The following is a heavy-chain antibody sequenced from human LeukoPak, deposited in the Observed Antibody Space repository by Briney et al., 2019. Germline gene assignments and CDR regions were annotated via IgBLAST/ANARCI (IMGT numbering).Heavy chain of an antibody. CDR1: GGSISSSSYY. Sequence: PSETLSLTCTVSGGSISSSSYYWGWIRQPPGKGLEWIGSIYYSGSTYYNPSLKSRVTISVDTSKNQFSLKLSSVTAADTAVYYCARDFGGEGWFDPWGQGTLVTVSS. V-gene: IGHV4-39*07. D-gene: IGHD4-23*01. CDR3: ARDFGGEGWFDP. CDR2: IYYSGST. J-gene: IGHJ5*02.